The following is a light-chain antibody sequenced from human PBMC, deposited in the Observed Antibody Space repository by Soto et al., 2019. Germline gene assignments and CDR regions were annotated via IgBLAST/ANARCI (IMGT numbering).Light chain of an antibody. CDR1: SGHSSYA. CDR3: QTWGTGIRV. CDR2: LNSDGSH. Sequence: QSVLTQSPSASASLGASVKLTCTLSSGHSSYAIAWHQQQPEKGPRYLMKLNSDGSHSKGDGIPDRFSGSSSGAERYLTISRLQYEDEADYSCQTWGTGIRVFGGGTKLTVL. V-gene: IGLV4-69*01. J-gene: IGLJ3*02.